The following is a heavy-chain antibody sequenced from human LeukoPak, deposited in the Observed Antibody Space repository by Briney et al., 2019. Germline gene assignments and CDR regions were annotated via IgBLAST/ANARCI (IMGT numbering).Heavy chain of an antibody. Sequence: SETLSLTCNVSGFSITSSYYWSWIRQPPGKGLEWIGSIYHSGSTYYNPSLKSRVTISVDTSKNQFSLKLSSVTAADTAVYYCAKRGPYYYGSGSYYKGAQYYFDSWGQGPLVTVSS. CDR2: IYHSGST. V-gene: IGHV4-38-2*02. D-gene: IGHD3-10*01. CDR1: GFSITSSYY. CDR3: AKRGPYYYGSGSYYKGAQYYFDS. J-gene: IGHJ4*02.